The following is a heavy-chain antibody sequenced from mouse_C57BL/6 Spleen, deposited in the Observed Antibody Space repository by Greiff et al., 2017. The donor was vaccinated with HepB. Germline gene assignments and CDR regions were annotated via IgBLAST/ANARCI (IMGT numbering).Heavy chain of an antibody. CDR1: GFTFSDYG. D-gene: IGHD2-4*01. CDR2: ISSGSSTI. V-gene: IGHV5-17*01. CDR3: ARNYYDYDGSWFAY. Sequence: EVMLVESGGGLVKPGGSLKLSCAASGFTFSDYGMHWVRQGPEKGLEWVAYISSGSSTIYYADTVKGRFTISRDNAKNPLFLQMTSLRSEDTAMYYCARNYYDYDGSWFAYWGQGTLLTVSA. J-gene: IGHJ3*01.